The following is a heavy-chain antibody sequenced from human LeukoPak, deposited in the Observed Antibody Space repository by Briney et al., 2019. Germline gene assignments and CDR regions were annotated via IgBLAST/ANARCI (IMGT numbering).Heavy chain of an antibody. CDR2: IALDAYRE. D-gene: IGHD6-13*01. V-gene: IGHV3-30-3*01. Sequence: PGGSLRLSCAASGFTFSSYAMHWVRQAPGKGLEWVAVIALDAYREYHADSVKGRFTISRDNSKNTLYLQMNSLRAEDTAVYYCAKAPSTSAAGTVRENWFDPWGQGTLVTVSS. CDR1: GFTFSSYA. J-gene: IGHJ5*02. CDR3: AKAPSTSAAGTVRENWFDP.